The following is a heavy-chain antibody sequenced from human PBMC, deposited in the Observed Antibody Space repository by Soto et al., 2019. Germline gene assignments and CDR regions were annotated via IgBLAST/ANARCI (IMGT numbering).Heavy chain of an antibody. Sequence: SETLSLTCTVSGGSISSSSNYWGWIRQPPGKGLEWITSMFHSGSTYYNPSLKSRVTISADASKNQFSLKVSSVTAADTAVYYCASSVNTPTDNWFDPWGQGTLVTAPQ. CDR2: MFHSGST. D-gene: IGHD5-18*01. V-gene: IGHV4-39*01. J-gene: IGHJ5*02. CDR1: GGSISSSSNY. CDR3: ASSVNTPTDNWFDP.